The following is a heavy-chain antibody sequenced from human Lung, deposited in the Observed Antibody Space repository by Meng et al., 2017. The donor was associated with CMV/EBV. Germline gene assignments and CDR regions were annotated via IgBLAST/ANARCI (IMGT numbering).Heavy chain of an antibody. Sequence: ASGFTFSDHYMEWIRQAPGRGLEWIAHIRDKGSRYFTEYAASGRCRLTISRDDSKLLFLEMTSLKTENTAVYCCARPSRRARDFDYWGRGTLVTVSS. J-gene: IGHJ4*02. CDR2: IRDKGSRYFT. CDR1: GFTFSDHY. V-gene: IGHV3-72*01. CDR3: ARPSRRARDFDY. D-gene: IGHD6-6*01.